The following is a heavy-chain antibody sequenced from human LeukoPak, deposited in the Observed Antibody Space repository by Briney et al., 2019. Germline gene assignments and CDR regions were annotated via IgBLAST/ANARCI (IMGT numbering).Heavy chain of an antibody. CDR2: IYHSGST. D-gene: IGHD4-17*01. J-gene: IGHJ5*02. Sequence: PSETLSLTCSVSGDSIRRYFWSWIRLSPGKGLEWIGYIYHSGSTYYNPSLKSRVTISVDRSKNQFSLKLSSVTAADTAVYYCARDVYGDYGRWFDPWGQGTLVTVSS. CDR3: ARDVYGDYGRWFDP. CDR1: GDSIRRYF. V-gene: IGHV4-59*12.